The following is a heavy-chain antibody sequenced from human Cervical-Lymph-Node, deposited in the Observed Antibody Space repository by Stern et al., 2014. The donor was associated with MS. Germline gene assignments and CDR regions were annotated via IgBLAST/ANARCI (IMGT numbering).Heavy chain of an antibody. J-gene: IGHJ6*02. CDR1: GFTFSSYS. V-gene: IGHV3-48*02. CDR3: ARANYDFWSGNSSFQRYYYGMDV. Sequence: VQLMQSGGGLVQPGGSLRLSCAASGFTFSSYSMNWVRQAPGKGLEWISYISSSRSTIYYADSVKGRFTISRDNAKNSLYLQMNSLRDEDTAVYYCARANYDFWSGNSSFQRYYYGMDVWGQGTTVTVSS. CDR2: ISSSRSTI. D-gene: IGHD3-3*01.